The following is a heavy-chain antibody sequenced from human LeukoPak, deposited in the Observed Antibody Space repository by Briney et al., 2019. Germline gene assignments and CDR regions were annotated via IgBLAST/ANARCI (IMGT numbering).Heavy chain of an antibody. Sequence: GGSRRLSCAASGFTFSSYGMHWVRQAPGKGLEWVAVISYDGSNKYYADSVKGRFTISRDNAKNSLYLQMNSLRAEDTAVYYCARADGSGSYYGYWGQGTLVTVSS. CDR1: GFTFSSYG. V-gene: IGHV3-30*03. J-gene: IGHJ4*02. D-gene: IGHD3-10*01. CDR3: ARADGSGSYYGY. CDR2: ISYDGSNK.